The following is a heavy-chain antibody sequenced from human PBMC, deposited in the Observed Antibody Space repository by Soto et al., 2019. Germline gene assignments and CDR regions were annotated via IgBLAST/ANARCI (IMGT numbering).Heavy chain of an antibody. Sequence: GGSLRLSCAASGFTFSSYGMHWVRQAPGKGLEWVAVISYDGSNKYYADSVKGRFTISRDNSKNTLYLQMNSLRAEDTAVYYCAKVDSVAVAGTGYSGMDVWGQGTTVTVSS. V-gene: IGHV3-30*18. CDR1: GFTFSSYG. CDR2: ISYDGSNK. J-gene: IGHJ6*02. CDR3: AKVDSVAVAGTGYSGMDV. D-gene: IGHD6-19*01.